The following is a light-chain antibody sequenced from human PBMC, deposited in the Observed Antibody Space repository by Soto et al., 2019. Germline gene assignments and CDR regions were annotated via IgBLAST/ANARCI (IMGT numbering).Light chain of an antibody. Sequence: QSALTQPPSASGSPGQSVTITCSGTSSDVGEENYVSWYQQHPGKVPKLILYEVSKRPSGVPDRFSGSRSGNTASLTVSGLQAEDEADYYCSSFAGSPVVFGGGTKLTVL. V-gene: IGLV2-8*01. CDR3: SSFAGSPVV. J-gene: IGLJ2*01. CDR1: SSDVGEENY. CDR2: EVS.